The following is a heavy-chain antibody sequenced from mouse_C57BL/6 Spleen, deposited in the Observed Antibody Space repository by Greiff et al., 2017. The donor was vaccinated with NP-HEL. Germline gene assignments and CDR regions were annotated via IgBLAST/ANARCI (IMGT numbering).Heavy chain of an antibody. V-gene: IGHV5-17*01. J-gene: IGHJ4*01. D-gene: IGHD4-1*01. Sequence: EVKLVESGGGLVKPGGSLKLSCAASGFTFSDYGMHWVRQAPEKGLEWVAYISSGSSTIYYADTVKGRFTISRDNAKNTLFLRMTSLRSEDTAMYYCARLGSDAMDYWGQGTSVTVSS. CDR1: GFTFSDYG. CDR3: ARLGSDAMDY. CDR2: ISSGSSTI.